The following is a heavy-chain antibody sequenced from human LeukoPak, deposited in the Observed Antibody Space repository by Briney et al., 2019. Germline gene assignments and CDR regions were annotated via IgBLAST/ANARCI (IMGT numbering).Heavy chain of an antibody. CDR2: IYYSGST. V-gene: IGHV4-31*03. D-gene: IGHD5-18*01. CDR1: GGSISSSSYY. Sequence: PSETLSLTCTVSGGSISSSSYYWGWIRQPPGKGLEWIGYIYYSGSTYYNPSLKSRVTISVDTSKNQFSLKLSSVTAADTAVYYCARYEWGYSYGKPHYFDYWGQGTLVTVSS. J-gene: IGHJ4*02. CDR3: ARYEWGYSYGKPHYFDY.